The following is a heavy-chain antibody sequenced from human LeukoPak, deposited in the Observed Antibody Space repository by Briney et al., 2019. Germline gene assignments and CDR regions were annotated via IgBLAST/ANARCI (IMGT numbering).Heavy chain of an antibody. J-gene: IGHJ4*02. Sequence: GGSLRLSCAASGFTFSSYTMSWVRQAPGKGLEWVSAISGSGGGTYYADSVKGRFTISRDNSNNTLFLQMNSLRAEDTAVYYCAKVRSGYGREFDYWGQGTLVTVSS. CDR3: AKVRSGYGREFDY. V-gene: IGHV3-23*01. CDR1: GFTFSSYT. CDR2: ISGSGGGT. D-gene: IGHD5-12*01.